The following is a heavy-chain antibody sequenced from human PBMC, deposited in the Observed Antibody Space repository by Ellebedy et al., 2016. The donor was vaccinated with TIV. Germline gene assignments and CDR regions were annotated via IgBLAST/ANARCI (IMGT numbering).Heavy chain of an antibody. V-gene: IGHV1-69*04. CDR2: IIPILGVA. J-gene: IGHJ5*02. D-gene: IGHD3-10*01. Sequence: AASVKVSCKASGGTFSNYAFNWVRQAPGQGLEWMGRIIPILGVADYAQNFQGRVTITRDTSASTASLELSSLTSEDTAVYYCARQADYYTGSGTHWFDPWGQGTLVTVSS. CDR3: ARQADYYTGSGTHWFDP. CDR1: GGTFSNYA.